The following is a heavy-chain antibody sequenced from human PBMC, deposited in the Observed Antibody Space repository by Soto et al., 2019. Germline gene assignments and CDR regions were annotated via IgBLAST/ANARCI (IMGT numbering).Heavy chain of an antibody. CDR2: IYCSGNT. D-gene: IGHD1-1*01. V-gene: IGHV4-59*08. Sequence: QVQLQESGPGLVKPSETLSLTCTVSSGSISSYYWSWIRHPPGKGLEWIGYIYCSGNTNYNPSLKSRVTISVDTSKNQFSLKLSSVTAADTAVYYCARRYGYSFDYWGQGTLVTVSS. CDR1: SGSISSYY. J-gene: IGHJ4*02. CDR3: ARRYGYSFDY.